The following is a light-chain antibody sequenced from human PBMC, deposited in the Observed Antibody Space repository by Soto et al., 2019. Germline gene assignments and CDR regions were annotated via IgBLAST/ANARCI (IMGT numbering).Light chain of an antibody. CDR1: QSLLHSNGYKY. CDR2: LGS. Sequence: DIVMTQSPLSLPVTPGEPASISCRSSQSLLHSNGYKYLDWYLQKPGQSPQLLIYLGSIRASGVPDRFRGSGSCSDFTLNSSRVEAEDVGVCYGMQSLPAPLAFGGGTRVGIK. J-gene: IGKJ4*01. V-gene: IGKV2-28*01. CDR3: MQSLPAPLA.